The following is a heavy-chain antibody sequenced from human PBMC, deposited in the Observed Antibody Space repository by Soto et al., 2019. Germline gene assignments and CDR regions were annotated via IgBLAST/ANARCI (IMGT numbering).Heavy chain of an antibody. CDR1: GFTFSPFW. CDR2: IYSGGST. J-gene: IGHJ3*02. CDR3: ARDDYSNYDAFDI. Sequence: SLRLSCAASGFTFSPFWMHWVRQAPGKGLEWVSVIYSGGSTYYADSVKGRFTISRDNSKNTLYLQMNSLRAEDTAVYYCARDDYSNYDAFDIWGQGTMVTVSS. D-gene: IGHD4-4*01. V-gene: IGHV3-53*01.